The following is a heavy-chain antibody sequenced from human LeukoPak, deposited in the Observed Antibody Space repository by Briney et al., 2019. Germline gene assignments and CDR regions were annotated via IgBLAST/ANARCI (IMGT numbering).Heavy chain of an antibody. D-gene: IGHD3-9*01. CDR1: GYSFTSYC. CDR3: ARSALLDPLTGYGMDV. J-gene: IGHJ6*02. V-gene: IGHV5-51*01. Sequence: GESLKISCKGSGYSFTSYCIGWVRQMPGKGLEWMGIIYPGDSDTRYSPSFQGQVAISADKSISTAYLQWSSLKASDTAMYYCARSALLDPLTGYGMDVWGQGTTVTVSS. CDR2: IYPGDSDT.